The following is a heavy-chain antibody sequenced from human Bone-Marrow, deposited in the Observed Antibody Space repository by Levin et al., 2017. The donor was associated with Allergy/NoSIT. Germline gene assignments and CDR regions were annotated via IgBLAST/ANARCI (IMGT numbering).Heavy chain of an antibody. V-gene: IGHV4-59*01. J-gene: IGHJ2*01. CDR2: IDHSGST. CDR1: GGSMSNYY. D-gene: IGHD7-27*01. CDR3: ARRLQYWGYFDL. Sequence: SQTLSLTCTVSGGSMSNYYWFWIRQSPGQRLEWIGYIDHSGSTNYNPSLKSRVTVSGDTAKKQFSLKLNSVTASDTAVYYCARRLQYWGYFDLWGRGTLLTVSS.